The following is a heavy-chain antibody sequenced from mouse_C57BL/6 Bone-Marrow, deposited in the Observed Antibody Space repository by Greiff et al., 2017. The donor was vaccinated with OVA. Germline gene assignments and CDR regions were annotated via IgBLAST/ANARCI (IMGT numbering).Heavy chain of an antibody. D-gene: IGHD4-1*01. CDR2: IDPSDSYT. CDR3: ARNWDGGDY. J-gene: IGHJ2*01. V-gene: IGHV1-59*01. Sequence: QVQLQQPGAELVRPGTSVKLSCKASGYTFTSYWMHWVKQRPGQGLEWIGVIDPSDSYTNYNQKFKGKATLTVDTSSSTAYMQLSSLTAEDSAVYYCARNWDGGDYWGQGTTLTVSS. CDR1: GYTFTSYW.